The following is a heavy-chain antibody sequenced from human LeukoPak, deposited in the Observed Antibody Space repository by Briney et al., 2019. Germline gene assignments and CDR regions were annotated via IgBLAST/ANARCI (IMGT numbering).Heavy chain of an antibody. D-gene: IGHD5-24*01. V-gene: IGHV1-24*01. J-gene: IGHJ4*02. Sequence: GASVKVSCKVSGYNFGDLSIHWVRQAPGKGLEWMGGFDPDNRGKMYAEKFQGRVTMTEDTSANTAYMELRGLKSEDTAVYYCARAFAKMATITPVYYWGQGTLVTVSS. CDR1: GYNFGDLS. CDR3: ARAFAKMATITPVYY. CDR2: FDPDNRGK.